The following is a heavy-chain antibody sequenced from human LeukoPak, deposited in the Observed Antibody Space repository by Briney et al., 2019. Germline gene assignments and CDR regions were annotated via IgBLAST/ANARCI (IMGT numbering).Heavy chain of an antibody. CDR1: GFTFSSYW. CDR3: SRDQTYYDSSGYYYRQYYFDY. V-gene: IGHV3-7*04. D-gene: IGHD3-22*01. Sequence: GGSLRLSCAASGFTFSSYWMSWVRQAPGKGLEWVANIKQDGSEKYYVDSVKGRFTISRDNAKNSLYLQMNSLRAEDTAVYYCSRDQTYYDSSGYYYRQYYFDYWGQGTLVTVSS. J-gene: IGHJ4*02. CDR2: IKQDGSEK.